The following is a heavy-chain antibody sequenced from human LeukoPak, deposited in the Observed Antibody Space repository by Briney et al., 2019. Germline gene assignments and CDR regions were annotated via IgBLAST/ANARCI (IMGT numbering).Heavy chain of an antibody. D-gene: IGHD1-26*01. CDR3: ARQTVGATRLVDY. Sequence: PSETLSLTCTVSGGSISSGSYYWSWIRQPPGKGLEWIGYIYYSGSTNYNPSLKSRVTISVDTSKNQFSLKLSSVTAADTAVYYCARQTVGATRLVDYWGQGTLVTVSS. CDR1: GGSISSGSYY. CDR2: IYYSGST. J-gene: IGHJ4*02. V-gene: IGHV4-61*01.